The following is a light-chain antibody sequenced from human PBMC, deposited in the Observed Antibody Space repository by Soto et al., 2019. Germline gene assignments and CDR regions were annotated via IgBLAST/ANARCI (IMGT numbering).Light chain of an antibody. V-gene: IGKV1-27*01. Sequence: HMTLSKSSLSASVGETVTITCRASQGISIYLAWYQQTPGKVPKHLIYGASKLQSGVPSRFSGGGSGTNFTLTISSLQPEDVGTYYCQNYNRAPITVGQGTRLDI. CDR3: QNYNRAPIT. CDR2: GAS. CDR1: QGISIY. J-gene: IGKJ5*01.